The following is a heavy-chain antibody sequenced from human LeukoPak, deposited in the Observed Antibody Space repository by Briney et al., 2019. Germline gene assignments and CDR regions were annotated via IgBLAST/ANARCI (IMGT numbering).Heavy chain of an antibody. CDR1: GGSISTYY. CDR3: AREYSSSWYVLDY. CDR2: IYTSGST. Sequence: PSETLSLTCTVSGGSISTYYWSWIRQPPGKGLEWIGRIYTSGSTNYNPSLKSRVTMSVDTSKNQFSLKLSSVTAADTAVYYCAREYSSSWYVLDYWGQGTLVTVSS. D-gene: IGHD6-13*01. J-gene: IGHJ4*02. V-gene: IGHV4-4*07.